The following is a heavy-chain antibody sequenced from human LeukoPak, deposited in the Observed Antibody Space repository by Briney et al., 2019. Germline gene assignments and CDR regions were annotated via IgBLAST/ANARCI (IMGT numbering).Heavy chain of an antibody. V-gene: IGHV4-59*11. Sequence: SETLSLTCTVSGGSISSHYWSWIRQPPGKGLEWIGYIYYSGSTNYNPSLKSRVTISVDTSKNQFSLKLSSVTAADTAVYYCARVSVGAPQLHYFDYWGQGTLVTVSS. D-gene: IGHD1-26*01. J-gene: IGHJ4*02. CDR1: GGSISSHY. CDR2: IYYSGST. CDR3: ARVSVGAPQLHYFDY.